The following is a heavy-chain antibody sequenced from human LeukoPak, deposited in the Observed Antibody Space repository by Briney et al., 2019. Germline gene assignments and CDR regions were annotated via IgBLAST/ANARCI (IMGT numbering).Heavy chain of an antibody. CDR3: AKVALTGTTLTYFDY. J-gene: IGHJ4*02. CDR1: GFTFSSYS. CDR2: ISGSGGST. Sequence: PGGSLRLSCAASGFTFSSYSMNWVRQAPGRGLEWVSAISGSGGSTYYADSVKGRFTISRDNSKNTLYLQMNSLRAEDTAVYYCAKVALTGTTLTYFDYWGQGTLVTVSS. D-gene: IGHD1-7*01. V-gene: IGHV3-23*01.